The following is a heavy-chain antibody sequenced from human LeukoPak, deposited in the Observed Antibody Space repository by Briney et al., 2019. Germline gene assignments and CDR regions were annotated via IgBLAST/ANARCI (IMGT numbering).Heavy chain of an antibody. CDR1: GGTFSSYA. CDR2: ITPILGIA. D-gene: IGHD6-19*01. Sequence: SVKVSCKASGGTFSSYAISWVRQAPGQGLEWMGRITPILGIANYAQKFQGRVTITADKSTSTAYMELSSLRSEDTAVYYCARVYSSGWYKEWFDPWGQGTLVTVSS. CDR3: ARVYSSGWYKEWFDP. J-gene: IGHJ5*02. V-gene: IGHV1-69*04.